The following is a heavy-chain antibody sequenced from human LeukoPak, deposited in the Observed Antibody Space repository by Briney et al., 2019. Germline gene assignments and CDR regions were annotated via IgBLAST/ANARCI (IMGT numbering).Heavy chain of an antibody. D-gene: IGHD1-26*01. CDR2: ISGSGGST. CDR1: GFTFSSYA. J-gene: IGHJ4*02. Sequence: GGSLRLSCAASGFTFSSYAMSWVRQAPGKGLEWVSAISGSGGSTYYADSVKGRFTISRDNSKKTLYLQMNSLRAEDTAVYYCASHSGNYYRVHYFDYWGQGTLVTVSS. V-gene: IGHV3-23*01. CDR3: ASHSGNYYRVHYFDY.